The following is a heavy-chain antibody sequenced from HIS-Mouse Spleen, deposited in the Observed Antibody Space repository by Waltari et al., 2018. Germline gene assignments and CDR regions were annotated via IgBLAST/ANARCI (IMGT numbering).Heavy chain of an antibody. V-gene: IGHV4-39*07. D-gene: IGHD6-13*01. Sequence: QLQLQESGPGLVKPSETLSLTCTVSGGSISSSSYYWGWIRQPPGKGLEWIGSIYYSGSTYYNPSLKGRVTISVDTSTPQFSRKLSSVTAADTAVYYCAREIPYSSSWYDWYFDLWGRGTLVTVSS. CDR1: GGSISSSSYY. CDR2: IYYSGST. J-gene: IGHJ2*01. CDR3: AREIPYSSSWYDWYFDL.